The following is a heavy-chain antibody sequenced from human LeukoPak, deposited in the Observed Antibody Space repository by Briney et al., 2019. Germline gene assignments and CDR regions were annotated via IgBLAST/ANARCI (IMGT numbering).Heavy chain of an antibody. V-gene: IGHV3-23*01. CDR1: VLMFRSYS. CDR2: ISDDSSFT. Sequence: GGSLRLSCVASVLMFRSYSMNWVRQAPWKGLECISTISDDSSFTYYADSVKGRSAISRDDSKNTLYLQMNNLKVEDTAVYYCAKGRCSGVGCDSFHSWGQGALVTVSS. J-gene: IGHJ4*02. D-gene: IGHD2-15*01. CDR3: AKGRCSGVGCDSFHS.